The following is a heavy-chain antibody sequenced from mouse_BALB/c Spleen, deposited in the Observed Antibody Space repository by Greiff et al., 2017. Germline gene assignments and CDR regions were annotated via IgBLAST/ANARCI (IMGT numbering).Heavy chain of an antibody. Sequence: EVMLVESGGGLVKPGGSLKLSCAASGFAFSSYDMSWVRQTPEKRLEWVAYISSGGGSTYYPDTVKGRFTISRDNAKNTLYLQMSSLKSEDTAMYYCARQVLRGYAMDYWGQGTSVTVSS. CDR1: GFAFSSYD. CDR2: ISSGGGST. CDR3: ARQVLRGYAMDY. V-gene: IGHV5-12-1*01. J-gene: IGHJ4*01. D-gene: IGHD1-1*01.